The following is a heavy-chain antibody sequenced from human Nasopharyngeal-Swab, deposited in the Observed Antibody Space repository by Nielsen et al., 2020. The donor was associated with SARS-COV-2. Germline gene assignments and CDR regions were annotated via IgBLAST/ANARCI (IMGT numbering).Heavy chain of an antibody. V-gene: IGHV2-70*01. J-gene: IGHJ4*02. CDR2: IDWDDDK. D-gene: IGHD5-18*01. CDR3: ARLRGYSYGTDY. Sequence: WIRQPPGKALEWLALIDWDDDKYYSTSLKTRLTISKGTSKNQVVLTMTNMDPVDTATYYCARLRGYSYGTDYWGQGTLVTVSS.